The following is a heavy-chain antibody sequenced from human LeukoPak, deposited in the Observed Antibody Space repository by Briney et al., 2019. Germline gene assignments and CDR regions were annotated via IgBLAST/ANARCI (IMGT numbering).Heavy chain of an antibody. CDR1: GFTFSSYW. CDR2: IKQDGSEK. V-gene: IGHV3-7*01. Sequence: GGSLRLSCAASGFTFSSYWMSWVRQAPGKGLEWVANIKQDGSEKYYVDSVKGRFTISRDNAKNSLYLQMNSLRAEDTAVYYCARDRKRFGFYYYGMDVWGQGTTVTVSS. CDR3: ARDRKRFGFYYYGMDV. D-gene: IGHD1-14*01. J-gene: IGHJ6*02.